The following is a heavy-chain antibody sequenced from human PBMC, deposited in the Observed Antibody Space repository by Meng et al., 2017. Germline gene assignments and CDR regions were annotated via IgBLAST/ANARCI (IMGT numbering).Heavy chain of an antibody. CDR2: ISGSGGST. Sequence: GESLKISCAASGFTFSSYAMSWVRQAPGKGLEWVSAISGSGGSTYYADSVTGRFTISRDNSKNTLYLQMNSLRAEDTAVYYCARGYYDYVWGSYVGYWGQG. CDR1: GFTFSSYA. CDR3: ARGYYDYVWGSYVGY. D-gene: IGHD3-16*01. V-gene: IGHV3-23*01. J-gene: IGHJ4*02.